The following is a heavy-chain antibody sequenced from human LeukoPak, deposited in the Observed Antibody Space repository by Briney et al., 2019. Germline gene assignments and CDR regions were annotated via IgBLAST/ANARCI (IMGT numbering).Heavy chain of an antibody. CDR1: GGSISSYY. V-gene: IGHV4-59*12. CDR2: IYYSGST. D-gene: IGHD3-3*01. CDR3: ARGVFGVVLFDY. J-gene: IGHJ4*02. Sequence: SETLSLTCTVSGGSISSYYWSWIRQPPGKGLEWIGYIYYSGSTNYNPSLKSRVTMSVDTSKNQFSLKLSSVTAADTAVYYCARGVFGVVLFDYWGQGTLVTVSS.